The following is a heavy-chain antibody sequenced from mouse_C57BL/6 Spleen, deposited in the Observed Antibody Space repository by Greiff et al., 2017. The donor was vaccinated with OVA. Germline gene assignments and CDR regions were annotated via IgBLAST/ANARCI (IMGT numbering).Heavy chain of an antibody. CDR2: INPSNGGT. D-gene: IGHD1-1*01. V-gene: IGHV1-53*01. CDR3: ARDYALGYAMDY. J-gene: IGHJ4*01. CDR1: AYTFPSYW. Sequence: QVQLQQPGTELVKPGASVKLSCKASAYTFPSYWMHGVKQRPGQGLEWIGNINPSNGGTNYNEKFKSKATLTVDKSSSTAYMQLSSLTSEDSAVYYCARDYALGYAMDYWGQGTSVTVSS.